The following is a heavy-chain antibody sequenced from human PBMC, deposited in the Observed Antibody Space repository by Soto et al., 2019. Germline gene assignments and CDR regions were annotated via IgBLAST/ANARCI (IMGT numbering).Heavy chain of an antibody. CDR3: ARIRRNYEPAYFDY. Sequence: FGPALVNPTHALTLTCTFSGFSLSTSGMCVSWIRQPPGKALEWLALIDWDDDKYYSTSLKTRLTISKDTSKNQVVLTMTNMDPVDTATYYCARIRRNYEPAYFDYWGQGTLVTVSS. D-gene: IGHD1-7*01. J-gene: IGHJ4*02. CDR2: IDWDDDK. V-gene: IGHV2-70*01. CDR1: GFSLSTSGMC.